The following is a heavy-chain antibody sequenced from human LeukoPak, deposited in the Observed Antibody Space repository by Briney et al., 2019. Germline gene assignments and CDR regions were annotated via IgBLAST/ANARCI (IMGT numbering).Heavy chain of an antibody. CDR3: ARSRWLRLTFDY. D-gene: IGHD5-24*01. CDR2: IYYSGST. J-gene: IGHJ4*02. CDR1: GGSISSYY. Sequence: SETLSLTCTVSGGSISSYYWSWIRQPPGKGLEWIGYIYYSGSTNYNPSLKSRATISVDTSKNQFSLKLSSVTAADTAVYYCARSRWLRLTFDYWGQGTLVTVSS. V-gene: IGHV4-59*01.